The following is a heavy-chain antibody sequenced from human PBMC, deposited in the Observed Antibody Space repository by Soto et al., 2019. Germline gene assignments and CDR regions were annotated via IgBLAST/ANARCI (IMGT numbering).Heavy chain of an antibody. D-gene: IGHD6-13*01. CDR2: IYPGDSDT. V-gene: IGHV5-51*01. CDR3: ARTAAAGKYYYGVDV. Sequence: GESRKLSCKGSGYKCTNYWIGWVRQMPGKGLEWMGIIYPGDSDTRYSPSFQGQVTISADKSISTAYLQWSSLKASDTAIYYCARTAAAGKYYYGVDVWGQGTTVTVSS. J-gene: IGHJ6*02. CDR1: GYKCTNYW.